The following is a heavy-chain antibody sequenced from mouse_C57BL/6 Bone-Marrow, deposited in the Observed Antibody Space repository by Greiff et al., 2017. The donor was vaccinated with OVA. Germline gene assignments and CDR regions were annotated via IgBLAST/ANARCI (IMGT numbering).Heavy chain of an antibody. D-gene: IGHD2-5*01. CDR1: GFTFSDFY. CDR2: SRNKANDYTT. V-gene: IGHV7-1*01. CDR3: ARDSAYYSKGYYAMDY. J-gene: IGHJ4*01. Sequence: DVKLVESGGGLVQSGRSLRLSCATSGFTFSDFYMEWVRQAPGKGLEWIAASRNKANDYTTEYSASVKGRFIVSRDTSQSILYLQMNALRAEDTAIYYCARDSAYYSKGYYAMDYWGQGTSVTVSS.